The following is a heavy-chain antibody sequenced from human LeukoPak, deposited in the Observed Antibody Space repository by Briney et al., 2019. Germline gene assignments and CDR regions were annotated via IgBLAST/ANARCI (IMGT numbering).Heavy chain of an antibody. CDR1: GFTFSSYA. V-gene: IGHV3-23*01. J-gene: IGHJ4*02. Sequence: GGSLRLSCVASGFTFSSYAMTWVRQAPGKGLEWVSGISGSGGSTYYADSVKGRFTISRENSKNTLYLQMNSLRAEDTAVYYCAKTPLRFLEWLLGDWGQGTLVTVSS. CDR2: ISGSGGST. CDR3: AKTPLRFLEWLLGD. D-gene: IGHD3-3*01.